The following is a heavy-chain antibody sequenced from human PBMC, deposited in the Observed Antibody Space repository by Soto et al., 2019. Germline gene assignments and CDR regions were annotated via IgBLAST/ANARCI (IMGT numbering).Heavy chain of an antibody. CDR3: ATRLNLFSYSYGMDF. Sequence: ASVKVPSKVSGYSLTELSMHSLRQSPGKGLEWMGGFDPEGGETIYAQKFQGRVTMTEDTSTDTAYMELSSLRSEDTAVYFCATRLNLFSYSYGMDFWGQGTTVNV. D-gene: IGHD1-7*01. V-gene: IGHV1-24*01. CDR1: GYSLTELS. J-gene: IGHJ6*02. CDR2: FDPEGGET.